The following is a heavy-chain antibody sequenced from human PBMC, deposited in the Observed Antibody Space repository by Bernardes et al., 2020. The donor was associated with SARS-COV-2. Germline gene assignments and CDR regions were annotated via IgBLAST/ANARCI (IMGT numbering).Heavy chain of an antibody. CDR2: ISSDGDNK. V-gene: IGHV3-64D*06. CDR3: VKADYKFFWPSSGWGVHFFDN. Sequence: GGSLRLSCSASGFTFSSYSMHWVRQAPGKGLEYVSGISSDGDNKQYADSVEDRFTISRDKFKVPLYLQLASLRLEDTAVYYCVKADYKFFWPSSGWGVHFFDNGGQGRLLTIAS. CDR1: GFTFSSYS. D-gene: IGHD6-19*01. J-gene: IGHJ4*02.